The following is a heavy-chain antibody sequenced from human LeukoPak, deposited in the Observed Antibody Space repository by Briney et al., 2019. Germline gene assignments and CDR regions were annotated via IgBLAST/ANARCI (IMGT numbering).Heavy chain of an antibody. V-gene: IGHV4-59*08. CDR3: ARHDYYYDSSGYLPYYFDY. Sequence: SETLSLTCTASGGSFSSYWWRWIRQPPGKGLEWIGYIYSSGSTNYNPSLKSRVTISVDTSKNQFSLKLNSVTAADTAVYYCARHDYYYDSSGYLPYYFDYWGQGTLVTVSS. CDR1: GGSFSSYW. CDR2: IYSSGST. J-gene: IGHJ4*02. D-gene: IGHD3-22*01.